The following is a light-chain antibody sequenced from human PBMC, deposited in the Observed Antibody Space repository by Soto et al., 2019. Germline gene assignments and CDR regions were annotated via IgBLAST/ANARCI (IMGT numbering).Light chain of an antibody. CDR3: QDYNSSPLT. CDR1: QDISNY. CDR2: AAS. V-gene: IGKV1-27*01. Sequence: DIQMTQSPSSLSASVGDRVTITCRASQDISNYLAWYQQKPGRVPKLLIYAASTLQPGVPSRFSGSDSGTDFTLTISSLQPEDVAIYYCQDYNSSPLTFGPGTKVDIK. J-gene: IGKJ3*01.